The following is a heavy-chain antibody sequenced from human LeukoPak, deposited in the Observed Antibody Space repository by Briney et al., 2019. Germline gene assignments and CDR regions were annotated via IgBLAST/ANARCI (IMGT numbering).Heavy chain of an antibody. CDR1: GFTFSSYG. CDR3: ARGALGYGADLFDI. CDR2: INPNSGGT. V-gene: IGHV1-2*02. Sequence: GGSLRLSCAASGFTFSSYGMHWVRQAPGQGLEWMGWINPNSGGTNYAQKFQGRVTMTRDTSISTAYMELSRLRSDDTAVYYCARGALGYGADLFDIWGQGTMVTVSS. D-gene: IGHD4-17*01. J-gene: IGHJ3*02.